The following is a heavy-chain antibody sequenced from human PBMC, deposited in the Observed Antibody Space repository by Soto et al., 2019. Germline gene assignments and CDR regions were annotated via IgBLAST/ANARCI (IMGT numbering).Heavy chain of an antibody. Sequence: EVQLLESGGGLVHPWGSLRLSCGTSGFTFSNYAMGWVRQAPGKGLEWVASIIGSGRNTYYADSVTGRFTISRDNAKNSLYRKMNGLRAEDTAVYYGAREDGMVGGPPAFDYGARGTLVTVPP. J-gene: IGHJ4*02. CDR2: IIGSGRNT. V-gene: IGHV3-23*01. CDR3: AREDGMVGGPPAFDY. CDR1: GFTFSNYA. D-gene: IGHD1-26*01.